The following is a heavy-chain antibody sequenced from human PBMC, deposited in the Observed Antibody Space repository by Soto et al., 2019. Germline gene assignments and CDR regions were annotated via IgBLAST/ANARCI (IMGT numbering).Heavy chain of an antibody. Sequence: GGSLRLSCAASGFTFSSYSMNWVRQAPGKGLEWVSSISSSSSYIYYADSVKGRFTISRDNAKNSLYLQMNSLRAEDTAVYYCARGRGAPRLDKEKGVIDYWGQGTLVTVSS. CDR2: ISSSSSYI. D-gene: IGHD2-8*01. V-gene: IGHV3-21*01. J-gene: IGHJ4*02. CDR3: ARGRGAPRLDKEKGVIDY. CDR1: GFTFSSYS.